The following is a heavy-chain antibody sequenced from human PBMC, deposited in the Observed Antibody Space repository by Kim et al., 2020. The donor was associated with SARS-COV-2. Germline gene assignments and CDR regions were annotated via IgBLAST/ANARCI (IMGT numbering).Heavy chain of an antibody. D-gene: IGHD5-18*01. CDR1: GGSFSGYY. J-gene: IGHJ4*02. Sequence: SETLSLTCAVYGGSFSGYYWSWIRQPPGKGLEWIGEINHSGSTNYNPSLKSRVTISVDTSKNQFSLKLSSVTAADTAVYYCARGRGYRERGRPWGPYYFDYWGQGTLVTVSS. V-gene: IGHV4-34*01. CDR3: ARGRGYRERGRPWGPYYFDY. CDR2: INHSGST.